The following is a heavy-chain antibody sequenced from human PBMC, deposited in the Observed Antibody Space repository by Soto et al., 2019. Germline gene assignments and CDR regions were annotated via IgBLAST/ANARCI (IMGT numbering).Heavy chain of an antibody. CDR3: ARDPVDDYIWGSYRYTGYFQH. CDR1: GFTVSSNY. V-gene: IGHV3-66*01. D-gene: IGHD3-16*02. J-gene: IGHJ1*01. CDR2: IYSGGST. Sequence: GGSLRLSCAASGFTVSSNYMSWVRQAPGKGLEWVSVIYSGGSTYYADSVKGRFTISRDNSKNTLYLQMNSLRAEDTAVYYCARDPVDDYIWGSYRYTGYFQHWGQGTLVTVSS.